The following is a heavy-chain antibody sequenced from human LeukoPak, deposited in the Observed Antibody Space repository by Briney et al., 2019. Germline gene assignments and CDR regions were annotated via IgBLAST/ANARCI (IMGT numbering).Heavy chain of an antibody. D-gene: IGHD1-26*01. CDR3: ARDRGIYSGSYLFDY. CDR2: ISSNGGST. J-gene: IGHJ4*02. Sequence: GGSLRLSCAASGFTFSRYAMHWVRQAPGKGLEYVSAISSNGGSTYYANSVKGRFTISRDNSKNTLHLQMGSLRAEDTAVYYCARDRGIYSGSYLFDYWGQGTLVTVSS. V-gene: IGHV3-64*01. CDR1: GFTFSRYA.